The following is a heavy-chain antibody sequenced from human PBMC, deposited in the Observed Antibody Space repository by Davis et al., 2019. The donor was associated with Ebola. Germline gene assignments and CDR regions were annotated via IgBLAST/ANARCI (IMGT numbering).Heavy chain of an antibody. V-gene: IGHV3-23*01. CDR2: ISDTGGSM. CDR1: GFTFSSYA. J-gene: IGHJ4*02. CDR3: ARDSDDYSFDY. Sequence: GGSLRLSCAASGFTFSSYAMSWVRQAPGKGLEWVSGISDTGGSMFYSTSVKGQFTISRDNSKNTLYLQMNSLRPEDTAVYYCARDSDDYSFDYWGQGTLVTVSS. D-gene: IGHD4-11*01.